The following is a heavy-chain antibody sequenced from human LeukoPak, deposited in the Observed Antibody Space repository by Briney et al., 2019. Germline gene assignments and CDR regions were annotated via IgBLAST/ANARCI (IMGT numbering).Heavy chain of an antibody. Sequence: SETLSLTCTVSGGSISSSSYYWGWIRQPPGKGLEWIGSIYYSGSTYYNPSLKSRVTISVDTSKNQFSLKLSSVTAEDTAVYYCARDVVPAATGWNDYWGQGTLVTVSS. V-gene: IGHV4-39*02. D-gene: IGHD2-2*01. J-gene: IGHJ4*02. CDR1: GGSISSSSYY. CDR2: IYYSGST. CDR3: ARDVVPAATGWNDY.